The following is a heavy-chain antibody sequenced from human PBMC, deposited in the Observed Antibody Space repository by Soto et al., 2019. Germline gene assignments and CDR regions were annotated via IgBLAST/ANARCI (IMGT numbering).Heavy chain of an antibody. CDR2: VYWDDDK. CDR3: AHLEYYGSGSYTY. V-gene: IGHV2-5*02. D-gene: IGHD3-10*01. CDR1: GFSLSTSGVG. Sequence: QITLKESGPTLVKPTQTLMLTCTFSGFSLSTSGVGVGWIRQPPGKTREWLASVYWDDDKRYSPSLKSRTTITKDTSKHRVVLTMDNIDPVDTATDYCAHLEYYGSGSYTYLGQGTLVTVSS. J-gene: IGHJ4*02.